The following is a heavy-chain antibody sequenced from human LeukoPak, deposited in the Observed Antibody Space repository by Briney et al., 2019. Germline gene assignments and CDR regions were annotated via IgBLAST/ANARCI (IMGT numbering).Heavy chain of an antibody. CDR1: GFTFSSYW. Sequence: PGGSLRLSCAASGFTFSSYWMHWVRQAPGKGLVWVSRINSDGSSTSYADSVKGRFTISRDNAKNTLYLQMNSLRAEDTAVYYCARGPWIQLWYNWFDPWGQGTLVTVSS. V-gene: IGHV3-74*01. J-gene: IGHJ5*02. CDR2: INSDGSST. D-gene: IGHD5-18*01. CDR3: ARGPWIQLWYNWFDP.